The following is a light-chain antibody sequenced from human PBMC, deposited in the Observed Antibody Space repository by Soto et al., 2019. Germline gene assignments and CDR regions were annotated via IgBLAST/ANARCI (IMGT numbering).Light chain of an antibody. CDR2: AAS. V-gene: IGKV1-33*01. CDR1: QSISSY. Sequence: IRVTPSPTSLSASVGGKVHITCPTRQSISSYLNWYQQKPGKAPRLLIYAASSMESGVPARFSGSGSGTDFTFTISSLQPEDIAAYYCQQHDNPPHTFGRGTKVDIK. J-gene: IGKJ4*01. CDR3: QQHDNPPHT.